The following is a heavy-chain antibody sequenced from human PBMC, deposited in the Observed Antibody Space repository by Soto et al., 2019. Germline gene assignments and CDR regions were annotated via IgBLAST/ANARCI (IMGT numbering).Heavy chain of an antibody. CDR3: ARGFNYDFWSGSWFDP. CDR2: IYYSGST. J-gene: IGHJ5*02. Sequence: LSLTCTVSGGSISSGDYYWSWIRQPPGKGLEWIGYIYYSGSTYYNPSLKSRVTISVDTSKNQFSLKLSSVTAADTAVYYCARGFNYDFWSGSWFDPWGQGTLVTVSS. D-gene: IGHD3-3*01. CDR1: GGSISSGDYY. V-gene: IGHV4-30-4*01.